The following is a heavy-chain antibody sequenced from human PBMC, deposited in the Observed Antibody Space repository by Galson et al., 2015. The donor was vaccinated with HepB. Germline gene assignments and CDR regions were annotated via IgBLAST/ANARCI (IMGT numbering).Heavy chain of an antibody. J-gene: IGHJ4*02. CDR3: AREDYYDSSGYLY. CDR1: GFTFSSYW. CDR2: IKQDGSEK. Sequence: SLRLSCAASGFTFSSYWMSWVRQAPGKGLEWVANIKQDGSEKYYVDSVKGRFTISRDNAKNSLYLQMNSLRAEDTAVYYCAREDYYDSSGYLYWGQGTLVTVSS. V-gene: IGHV3-7*03. D-gene: IGHD3-22*01.